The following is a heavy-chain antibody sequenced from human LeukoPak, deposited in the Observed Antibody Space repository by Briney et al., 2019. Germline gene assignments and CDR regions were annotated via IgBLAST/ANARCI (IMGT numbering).Heavy chain of an antibody. J-gene: IGHJ5*02. Sequence: GGPLRLSCAASGFTFSSYAMSWVRQAPGKGLEWVSAISGSGGSTYYADSVKGRFTISRDNSKNTLYLQMNSLRAEDTAVYYCAKDLSGYEENWFDPWGQGTLVTVSS. CDR1: GFTFSSYA. CDR3: AKDLSGYEENWFDP. V-gene: IGHV3-23*01. CDR2: ISGSGGST. D-gene: IGHD5-12*01.